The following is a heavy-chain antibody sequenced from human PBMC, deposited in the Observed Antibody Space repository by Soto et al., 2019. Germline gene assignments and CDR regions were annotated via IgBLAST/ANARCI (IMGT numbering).Heavy chain of an antibody. V-gene: IGHV4-38-2*02. CDR2: IYPSVSS. CDR1: GFAISRGYY. CDR3: AREKVGTTFFDN. J-gene: IGHJ4*02. D-gene: IGHD1-1*01. Sequence: SETLSLTCSVSGFAISRGYYWSWVRQPPGKGLEWIGSIYPSVSSYHNPSLATRLRLSIDTPKNQFTLNLTSVTAADTALYFCAREKVGTTFFDNWGQGIQVTVSS.